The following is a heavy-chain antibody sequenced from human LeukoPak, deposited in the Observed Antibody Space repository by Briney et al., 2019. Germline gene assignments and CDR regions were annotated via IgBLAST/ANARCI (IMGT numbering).Heavy chain of an antibody. D-gene: IGHD6-13*01. CDR2: INPNSGGT. J-gene: IGHJ5*02. CDR1: GYTFTGYY. V-gene: IGHV1-2*02. CDR3: AREEVYSSSWYSWFDP. Sequence: ASVKVSCKASGYTFTGYYMHWVRQAPGQGLEWMGWINPNSGGTNYAQKFQGRVTMTRDTSISTAYMELSRLRSDDTAVYYCAREEVYSSSWYSWFDPWGQGTLVTVPS.